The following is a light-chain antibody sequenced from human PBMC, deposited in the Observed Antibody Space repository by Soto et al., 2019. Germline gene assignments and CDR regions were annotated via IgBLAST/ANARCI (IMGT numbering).Light chain of an antibody. Sequence: DIQMTQSPSTLSASLGDTVTITCRASQRVSSWLAWYQQRAGKAPKVLMYDASNLESGVPSRFSGSGSGTEFTLTISSLQPDDFATYYCQQYHPYSPWTFGQGTKVDIK. J-gene: IGKJ1*01. CDR1: QRVSSW. V-gene: IGKV1-5*01. CDR2: DAS. CDR3: QQYHPYSPWT.